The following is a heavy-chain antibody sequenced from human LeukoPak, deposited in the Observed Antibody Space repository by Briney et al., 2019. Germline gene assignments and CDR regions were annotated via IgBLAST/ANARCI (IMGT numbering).Heavy chain of an antibody. CDR1: GYTFTSYG. D-gene: IGHD3-9*01. CDR2: ISAYNGNT. J-gene: IGHJ6*02. CDR3: ARDILTGYGPYYYYYGMDV. Sequence: ASVTVSCKASGYTFTSYGISWVRQAPGQGLEWMGWISAYNGNTNYAQKLQGRVTMTTDTSTSTAYMELRSLRSDDTAVYYCARDILTGYGPYYYYYGMDVWGQGTTVTVSS. V-gene: IGHV1-18*01.